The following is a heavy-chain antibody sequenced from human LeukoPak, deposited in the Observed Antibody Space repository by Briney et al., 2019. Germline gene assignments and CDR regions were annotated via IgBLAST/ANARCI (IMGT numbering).Heavy chain of an antibody. CDR2: IGGSGSTT. Sequence: GGSLRLSCVASGLTFGNYGMNWVRQAPGKGLEWVSSIGGSGSTTYYADSVRGRFTISRDNSKNSMYLQMSSLRAEDTAVYYCARAHPSDYWGQGTLVTVSS. J-gene: IGHJ4*02. CDR1: GLTFGNYG. V-gene: IGHV3-23*01. CDR3: ARAHPSDY.